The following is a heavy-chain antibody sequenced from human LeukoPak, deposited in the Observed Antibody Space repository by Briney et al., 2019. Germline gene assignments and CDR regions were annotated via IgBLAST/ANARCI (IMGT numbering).Heavy chain of an antibody. CDR1: GGTFSSYA. CDR2: IIPIFGTA. D-gene: IGHD3-22*01. V-gene: IGHV1-69*05. J-gene: IGHJ3*02. Sequence: GSSVKVSCKDSGGTFSSYAISWVRQAPGQGLECRGGIIPIFGTANYAQKFQGRVTITTDESTSTAYMELSSLRSEVTAVYYCARGNYYDSSVAFDIWGQGTMVTVSS. CDR3: ARGNYYDSSVAFDI.